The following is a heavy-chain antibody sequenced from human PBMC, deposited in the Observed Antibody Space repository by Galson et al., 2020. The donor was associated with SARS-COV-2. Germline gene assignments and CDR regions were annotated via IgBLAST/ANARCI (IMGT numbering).Heavy chain of an antibody. D-gene: IGHD3-10*01. Sequence: ASVKVPCKATGYTFTGHHMHWVRHAPEHGIASMGRINPNSGGTNYAQKFQGRVTMTRDTSISTAYMELSRLRSDDTAVYYCARDEEVFAFDIWGQGTMVTVSS. CDR3: ARDEEVFAFDI. J-gene: IGHJ3*02. CDR1: GYTFTGHH. V-gene: IGHV1-2*06. CDR2: INPNSGGT.